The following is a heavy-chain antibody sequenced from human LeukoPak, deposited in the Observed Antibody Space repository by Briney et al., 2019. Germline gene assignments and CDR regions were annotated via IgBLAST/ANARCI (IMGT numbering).Heavy chain of an antibody. CDR2: ISAYNGNT. CDR3: TSTGYSGHDPLHY. Sequence: ASVKVSCKASGYTFTSYGISWVRQAPGQGLEWMGWISAYNGNTKYAQALQGRVTMTTDTSTSTAYMELRSLRSDDTAVYYCTSTGYSGHDPLHYWGRGTLVTVSS. CDR1: GYTFTSYG. V-gene: IGHV1-18*01. D-gene: IGHD5-12*01. J-gene: IGHJ4*02.